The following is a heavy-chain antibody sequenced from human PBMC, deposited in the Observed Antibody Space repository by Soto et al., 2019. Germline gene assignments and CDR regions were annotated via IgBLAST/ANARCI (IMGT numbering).Heavy chain of an antibody. CDR2: IIPIFGTA. Sequence: SVKVSCKASGGTFSMYAISWVRQSAVQGLDWMGGIIPIFGTANYAQKFQGRVTITADESTSTAYMELSSLRSEDTAVYYCASSTLGRITGTFAGYGMDVWGQGTTVTVSS. V-gene: IGHV1-69*13. CDR3: ASSTLGRITGTFAGYGMDV. D-gene: IGHD1-7*01. CDR1: GGTFSMYA. J-gene: IGHJ6*02.